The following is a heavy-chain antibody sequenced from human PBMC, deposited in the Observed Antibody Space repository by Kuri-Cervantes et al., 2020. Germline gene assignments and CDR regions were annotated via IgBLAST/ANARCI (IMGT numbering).Heavy chain of an antibody. J-gene: IGHJ4*02. V-gene: IGHV3-9*01. D-gene: IGHD3-9*01. CDR3: AKDADYDILTGPTPGFDY. Sequence: GGSLRLSCAASGFTFSSYGMHWVRQAPGKGLEWVSGISWNSGSIGYADSVKGRFTISRDNAKNSLYLQMNSLRAEDTALYYCAKDADYDILTGPTPGFDYWGQGTLVTVSS. CDR1: GFTFSSYG. CDR2: ISWNSGSI.